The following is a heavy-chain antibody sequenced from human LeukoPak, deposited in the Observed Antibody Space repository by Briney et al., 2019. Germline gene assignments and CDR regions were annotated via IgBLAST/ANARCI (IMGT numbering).Heavy chain of an antibody. CDR3: AREGYVYAFDI. CDR2: INSDGSST. CDR1: GFTFSSYW. Sequence: PGGSLRLSCAASGFTFSSYWMHWVRQAPGKGLVWVSRINSDGSSTSYADSVKGRFTISRDNAKNTLYLQMNSLRAEDTAVYYCAREGYVYAFDIWGQGTMVTVSS. D-gene: IGHD3-16*01. J-gene: IGHJ3*02. V-gene: IGHV3-74*01.